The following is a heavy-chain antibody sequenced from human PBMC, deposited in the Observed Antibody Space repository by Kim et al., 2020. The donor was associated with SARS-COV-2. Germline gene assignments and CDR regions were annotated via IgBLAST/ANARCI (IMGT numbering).Heavy chain of an antibody. CDR2: ISSNGGST. V-gene: IGHV3-64D*06. J-gene: IGHJ6*02. D-gene: IGHD6-13*01. CDR3: VTGIGPPIIAAAGTGYYYYYGMDV. Sequence: GGSLRLSCSASGFTFSSYAMHWVRQAPGKGLEYVSAISSNGGSTYYADSVKGRFTISRDNSKNTLYLQMSSLRAEDTAVYYCVTGIGPPIIAAAGTGYYYYYGMDVWGQGTTVTVSS. CDR1: GFTFSSYA.